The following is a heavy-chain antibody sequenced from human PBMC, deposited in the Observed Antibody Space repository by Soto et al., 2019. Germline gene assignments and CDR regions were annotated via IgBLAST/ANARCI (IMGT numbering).Heavy chain of an antibody. CDR3: ARAVVVSAATCYYYALDA. D-gene: IGHD2-15*01. V-gene: IGHV1-69*01. J-gene: IGHJ6*02. Sequence: QVQLMQSGAEVKKPGSSVKVSCKASAGTFRSYAFSWVRQAPGQGLEWMGRIIPMFATPNYAQKFQVRGTISAAVSTRTAYMELRSLRYEDTDVYYCARAVVVSAATCYYYALDAWGQGTTVTVSS. CDR1: AGTFRSYA. CDR2: IIPMFATP.